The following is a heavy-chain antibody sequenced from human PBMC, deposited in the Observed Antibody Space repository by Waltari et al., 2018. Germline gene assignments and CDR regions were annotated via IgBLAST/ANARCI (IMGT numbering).Heavy chain of an antibody. D-gene: IGHD3-10*01. J-gene: IGHJ6*02. Sequence: EVQLVESGGGLVQPGGSLSLSCAASGFTFSSYSMNWVRQAPGKGLEWVSYISSSSSTIYYADSVKGRFTISRDNAKNSLYLQMNSLRAEDTAVYYCARSLWFGEYYYYGMDVWGQGTTVTVSS. CDR2: ISSSSSTI. CDR3: ARSLWFGEYYYYGMDV. CDR1: GFTFSSYS. V-gene: IGHV3-48*01.